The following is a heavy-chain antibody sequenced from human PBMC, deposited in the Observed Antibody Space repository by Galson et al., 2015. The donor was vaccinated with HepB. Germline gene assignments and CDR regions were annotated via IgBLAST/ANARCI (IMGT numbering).Heavy chain of an antibody. Sequence: SVKVSCKASGGTFSSYTISWVRQAPGQGLEWMGRIIPILGIANYAQKFQGRVTITADKSTSTAYMELSSLRSEDTAVYYCARGYCSGGSCYQVFDYWGQGTLVTVSS. CDR2: IIPILGIA. V-gene: IGHV1-69*02. D-gene: IGHD2-15*01. CDR1: GGTFSSYT. J-gene: IGHJ4*02. CDR3: ARGYCSGGSCYQVFDY.